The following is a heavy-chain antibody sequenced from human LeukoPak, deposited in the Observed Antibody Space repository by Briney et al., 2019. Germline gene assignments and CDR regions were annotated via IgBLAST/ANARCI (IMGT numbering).Heavy chain of an antibody. CDR1: GGSISSYY. CDR2: IYTSGST. V-gene: IGHV4-4*07. Sequence: KTSETLSLTCTVSGGSISSYYWSWIRQPAGKGLEWIGRIYTSGSTNYNPSLKSRVTMSVDTSKNQFSLKLSSVTAADTAVYYCAGTPPLYYYDSSGYFPHWFDPWGQGTLVTVSS. CDR3: AGTPPLYYYDSSGYFPHWFDP. J-gene: IGHJ5*02. D-gene: IGHD3-22*01.